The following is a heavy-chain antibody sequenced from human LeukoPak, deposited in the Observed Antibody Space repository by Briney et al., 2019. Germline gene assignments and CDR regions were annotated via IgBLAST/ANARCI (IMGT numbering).Heavy chain of an antibody. Sequence: GGSLRLSCAASGFTVSSNYMSWVRQAPGKGLEWVSVIYSGGSTYYADSVKGRFTISRDNSKNTLYLQMNSLRAEDTAVYYCARGLGTIFGVVNDAFDIWAKGQWSPSLQ. CDR3: ARGLGTIFGVVNDAFDI. CDR1: GFTVSSNY. V-gene: IGHV3-66*02. J-gene: IGHJ3*02. CDR2: IYSGGST. D-gene: IGHD3-3*01.